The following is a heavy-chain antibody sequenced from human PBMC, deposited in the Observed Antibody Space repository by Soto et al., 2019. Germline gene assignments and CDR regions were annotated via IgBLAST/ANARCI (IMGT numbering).Heavy chain of an antibody. Sequence: QTLSLTCAISGDSVSSNSAAWNWIRQSPSRGLEWLGRTYYRSKWYNDYAVSVKSRITINPDTSKNQFSLQLNSVTPEDTAVYYCARGRVTMVRGVLNWFDPWGQGTLVTVS. V-gene: IGHV6-1*01. J-gene: IGHJ5*02. CDR2: TYYRSKWYN. D-gene: IGHD3-10*01. CDR3: ARGRVTMVRGVLNWFDP. CDR1: GDSVSSNSAA.